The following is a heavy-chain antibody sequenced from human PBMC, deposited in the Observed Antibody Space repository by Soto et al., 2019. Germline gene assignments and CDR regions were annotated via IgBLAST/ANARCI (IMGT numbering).Heavy chain of an antibody. Sequence: GGSLRLSCAASGFTFSSYGMHWVRQAPGKGLEWVAVISYDGSNKYYADSVKGRFTISRDNSKNTLYLQMNSLRAEDTAVYYCAKDQDTAMLVYYFDYWGQGTLVTVSS. CDR3: AKDQDTAMLVYYFDY. CDR2: ISYDGSNK. D-gene: IGHD5-18*01. CDR1: GFTFSSYG. V-gene: IGHV3-30*18. J-gene: IGHJ4*02.